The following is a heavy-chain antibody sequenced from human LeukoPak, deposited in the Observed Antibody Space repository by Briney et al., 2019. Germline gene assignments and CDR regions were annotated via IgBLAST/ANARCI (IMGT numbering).Heavy chain of an antibody. J-gene: IGHJ4*02. Sequence: SETLSLTCTVSGGSISSYYWSWIRQPPGKGLEWIGYIYYSGSTNYNPSPKSRVTISVDTSKNQFSLKLSSVTAADTAVYYCAREKYYDSSGTIWGQGTLVTVSS. D-gene: IGHD3-22*01. V-gene: IGHV4-59*01. CDR1: GGSISSYY. CDR2: IYYSGST. CDR3: AREKYYDSSGTI.